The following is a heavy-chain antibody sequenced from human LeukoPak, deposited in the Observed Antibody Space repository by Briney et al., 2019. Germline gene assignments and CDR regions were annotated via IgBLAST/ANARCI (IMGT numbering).Heavy chain of an antibody. D-gene: IGHD3-10*01. J-gene: IGHJ4*02. CDR3: ARVAKVVRYFDY. CDR1: GGSISSYY. CDR2: IYYSGST. V-gene: IGHV4-59*01. Sequence: SETLFLTCTVSGGSISSYYWSWIRQPPGKGLEWIGYIYYSGSTNYNPSLKSRVTISVDTSKNQFSLKLSSVTAADTAVYYCARVAKVVRYFDYWGQGTLVTVSS.